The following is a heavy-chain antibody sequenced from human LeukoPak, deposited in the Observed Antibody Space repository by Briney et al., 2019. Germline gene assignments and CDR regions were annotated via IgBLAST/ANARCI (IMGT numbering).Heavy chain of an antibody. CDR1: GFTFSSYS. V-gene: IGHV3-21*01. CDR2: ISSTRTYI. Sequence: PGASLRLSCAASGFTFSSYSMNWVRQAPGKGLEWVSCISSTRTYIYYADSVKGRFTISRDNAKNSLYLQMNSLRAEDTAVYYCARGRGSSYYYYYMDVWGKGTTVTVSS. D-gene: IGHD6-13*01. J-gene: IGHJ6*03. CDR3: ARGRGSSYYYYYMDV.